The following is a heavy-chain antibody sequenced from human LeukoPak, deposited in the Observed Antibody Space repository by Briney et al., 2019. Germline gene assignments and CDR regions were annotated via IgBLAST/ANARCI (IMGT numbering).Heavy chain of an antibody. CDR1: GGSFSGYY. CDR2: INHSGST. Sequence: PSETLSLTCAVYGGSFSGYYWSWIRQPPGKGLEWIGEINHSGSTNYNPSLKSRITISVDTSKNQFSLKLSSVTAADTAVYYCAKVIVGAGFDYWGQGTLVTVSS. CDR3: AKVIVGAGFDY. J-gene: IGHJ4*02. D-gene: IGHD1-26*01. V-gene: IGHV4-34*01.